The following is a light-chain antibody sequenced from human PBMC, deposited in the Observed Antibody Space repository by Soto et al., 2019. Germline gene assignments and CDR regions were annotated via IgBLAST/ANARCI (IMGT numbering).Light chain of an antibody. Sequence: DTVLTQSPGTLSLSPGERATLSCGASQSISSSYLAWYQQKPGQAPRLLIYGASSRAPGIPDRFSGSGSGTDFTLTISRLEPEDFAVYYCQQYGSSPPTFGQGTKVEIK. J-gene: IGKJ1*01. CDR3: QQYGSSPPT. CDR2: GAS. V-gene: IGKV3-20*01. CDR1: QSISSSY.